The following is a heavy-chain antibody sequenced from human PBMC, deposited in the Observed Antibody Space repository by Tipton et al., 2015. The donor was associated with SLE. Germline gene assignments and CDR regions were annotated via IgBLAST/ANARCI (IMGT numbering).Heavy chain of an antibody. J-gene: IGHJ4*02. CDR1: EFTFRSYA. Sequence: LSLTCAASEFTFRSYAMHWVRQAPGKGLEWVAVISYDGDNKYYADSVKGRFTISRDNSKNTLHLQMNSLRAEDTAVYYCAKNSGSYYFDDWGQGTLVTVSS. CDR3: AKNSGSYYFDD. CDR2: ISYDGDNK. V-gene: IGHV3-30-3*01. D-gene: IGHD3-10*01.